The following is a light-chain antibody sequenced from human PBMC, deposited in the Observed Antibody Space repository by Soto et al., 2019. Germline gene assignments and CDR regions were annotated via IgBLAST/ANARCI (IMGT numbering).Light chain of an antibody. CDR2: GAS. Sequence: IEMTQSPSALSASVGDRVAITCQSSQGIGNALGWDQQKPGQPPKVLIYGASNLQSGVPPRFSGSGSGTDFTLAISSLQPEDSATYYCLQDINYPWTFGQGTKVDIK. V-gene: IGKV1-6*01. J-gene: IGKJ1*01. CDR1: QGIGNA. CDR3: LQDINYPWT.